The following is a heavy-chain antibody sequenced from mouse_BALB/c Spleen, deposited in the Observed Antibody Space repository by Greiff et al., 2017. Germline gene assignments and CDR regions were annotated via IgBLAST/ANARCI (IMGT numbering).Heavy chain of an antibody. D-gene: IGHD1-1*01. CDR3: ASEDYYGSSYGAY. Sequence: EVQGVESGGGLVKPGGSLKLSCAASGFTFSSYAMSWVRQSPEKRLEWVAEISSGGSYTYYPDTVTGRFTISRDNAKNTLYLEMSSLRSEATAMYYCASEDYYGSSYGAYWGQGTLVTVSA. CDR1: GFTFSSYA. V-gene: IGHV5-9-4*01. CDR2: ISSGGSYT. J-gene: IGHJ3*01.